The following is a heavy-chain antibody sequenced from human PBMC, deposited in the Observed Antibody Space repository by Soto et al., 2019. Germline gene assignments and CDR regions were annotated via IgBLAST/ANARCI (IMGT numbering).Heavy chain of an antibody. CDR2: IYSGGST. CDR3: ARVRPPDDFDI. V-gene: IGHV3-66*01. D-gene: IGHD4-17*01. J-gene: IGHJ3*02. CDR1: GFTVSSNY. Sequence: EVQLVESGGGLVQPGGSLRLSCAASGFTVSSNYMSWVRQAPGKGLEWVSVIYSGGSTYYADSVKGRFTISSDNSKNTLYLQMNSLRAEDTAVYYCARVRPPDDFDIWCHGTMVTVSS.